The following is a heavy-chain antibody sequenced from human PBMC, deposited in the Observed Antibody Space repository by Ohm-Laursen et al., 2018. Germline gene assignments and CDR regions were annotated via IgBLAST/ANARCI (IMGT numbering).Heavy chain of an antibody. D-gene: IGHD3-3*01. J-gene: IGHJ3*01. CDR2: ISWNSGSI. CDR3: ARDKSLETRAFDV. CDR1: GFTFDDYA. Sequence: SPRLSCTASGFTFDDYAMHWVRQAPGKGLEWVSGISWNSGSIGYADSVKGRFTVSRDGAKSSLYLQMNSLRVDDTAVYYCARDKSLETRAFDVWGQGTVVTVSS. V-gene: IGHV3-9*01.